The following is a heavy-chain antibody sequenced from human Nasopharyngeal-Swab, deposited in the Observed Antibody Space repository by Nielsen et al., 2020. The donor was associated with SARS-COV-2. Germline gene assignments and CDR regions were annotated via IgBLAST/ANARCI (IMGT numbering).Heavy chain of an antibody. CDR2: INPNSGGT. CDR3: ARSALDGSGSYNLRDAFDI. D-gene: IGHD3-10*01. CDR1: GYTFTGYY. J-gene: IGHJ3*02. V-gene: IGHV1-2*04. Sequence: ASVKVSCKASGYTFTGYYMHWVRQAPGQGLEWMGWINPNSGGTNYAQKFQGWVTMTRDTSIGTAYMELSRLRSDDTAVYYCARSALDGSGSYNLRDAFDIWGQGTMVTVSS.